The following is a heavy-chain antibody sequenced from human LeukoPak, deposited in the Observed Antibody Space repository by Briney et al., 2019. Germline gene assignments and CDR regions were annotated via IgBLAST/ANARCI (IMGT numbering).Heavy chain of an antibody. CDR3: ARVYYSSSYDYRYFDL. D-gene: IGHD6-13*01. CDR2: IFYSGST. CDR1: GGSISNYY. J-gene: IGHJ2*01. V-gene: IGHV4-59*01. Sequence: SETLSLTCTVSGGSISNYYWSWIRQPPGKGLEWIGYIFYSGSTNYNPSLKSRVTISVDTSKNQFSLKLSSVTAADTAVYYCARVYYSSSYDYRYFDLWGRGTLVTVSS.